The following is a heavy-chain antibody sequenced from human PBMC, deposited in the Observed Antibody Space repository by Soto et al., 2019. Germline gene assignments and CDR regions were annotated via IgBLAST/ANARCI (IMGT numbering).Heavy chain of an antibody. V-gene: IGHV3-11*01. CDR2: IRSSGTII. CDR1: GFTFSDYY. D-gene: IGHD1-1*01. Sequence: QVQFVESGGGLVKPGGSLRLSCAASGFTFSDYYISWIRQAPGKGLEWVSYIRSSGTIIYHADSVKGRFTISRDNAKNSLFLQMKSLRAKDTAVYYCARGTSIVYGMAVWGQGTTVTVSS. J-gene: IGHJ6*02. CDR3: ARGTSIVYGMAV.